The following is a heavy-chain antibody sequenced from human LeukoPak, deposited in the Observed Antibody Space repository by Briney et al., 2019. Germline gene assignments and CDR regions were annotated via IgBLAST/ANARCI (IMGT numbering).Heavy chain of an antibody. J-gene: IGHJ4*02. CDR1: GDSINSGRHY. CDR3: ARTTHPDAEQWPFFDS. V-gene: IGHV4-61*01. CDR2: IYYSGSA. Sequence: SETLSLTCTVSGDSINSGRHYWSWIRQPPGKGLEWIAYIYYSGSAKYNPSLQSRVTISADRPRNQFSLRVTSLTAADTAVYYCARTTHPDAEQWPFFDSWGQGILVTVSS. D-gene: IGHD6-19*01.